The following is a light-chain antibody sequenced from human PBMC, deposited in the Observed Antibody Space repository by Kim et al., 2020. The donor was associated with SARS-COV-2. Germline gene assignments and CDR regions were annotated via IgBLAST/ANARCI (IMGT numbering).Light chain of an antibody. Sequence: QRVTISCTGSSSNIGAGYDVHWYQQLPGTAPKLLIYGNSNRPSGVPDRFSGSKSGTSASLAITGLQAEDEADYYCQSYDSSLSGSVFGGETQLTVL. CDR2: GNS. CDR3: QSYDSSLSGSV. V-gene: IGLV1-40*01. CDR1: SSNIGAGYD. J-gene: IGLJ2*01.